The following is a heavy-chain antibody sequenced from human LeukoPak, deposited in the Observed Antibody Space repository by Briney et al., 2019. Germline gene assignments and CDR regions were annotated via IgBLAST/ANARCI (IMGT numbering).Heavy chain of an antibody. CDR2: ISYDGSDK. Sequence: GGSLRLSCAASAFTFNSYTMHWVRQTPGKGLEWVALISYDGSDKYYADSVRGRFTVSRDNSKNTLYLQMNSLRAEDTAVYYCAKPVGLIAFDIWGQGTMVTVSS. V-gene: IGHV3-30*04. CDR3: AKPVGLIAFDI. D-gene: IGHD3/OR15-3a*01. J-gene: IGHJ3*02. CDR1: AFTFNSYT.